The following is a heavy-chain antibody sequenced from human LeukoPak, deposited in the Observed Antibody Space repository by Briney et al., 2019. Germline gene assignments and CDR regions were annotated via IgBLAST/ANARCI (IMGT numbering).Heavy chain of an antibody. CDR3: VRLRRNSDTSGYYYYYDF. CDR1: GYTFSSFS. D-gene: IGHD3-22*01. J-gene: IGHJ4*02. Sequence: GGSLRLSCAASGYTFSSFSINWVRQAPGKGLEWVSSISVRSNYIYYADSVRGRFTISRDDAGDSLYLQMNSLRAEDTAVYYCVRLRRNSDTSGYYYYYDFWGQGTLVTVSS. V-gene: IGHV3-21*01. CDR2: ISVRSNYI.